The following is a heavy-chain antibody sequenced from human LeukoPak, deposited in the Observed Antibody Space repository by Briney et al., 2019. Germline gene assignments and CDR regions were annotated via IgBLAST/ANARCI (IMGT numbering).Heavy chain of an antibody. Sequence: ASVKVSCKASGYTFADYYMQWVRQAPGQGLEWMGWINPNSGGTNYAQKFQGRVTMTRDTSISTAYMELSRLRSDDTAVYYCARDRVYSSGYDAFDIWGQGTMVTVSS. CDR1: GYTFADYY. J-gene: IGHJ3*02. CDR2: INPNSGGT. CDR3: ARDRVYSSGYDAFDI. D-gene: IGHD4-11*01. V-gene: IGHV1-2*02.